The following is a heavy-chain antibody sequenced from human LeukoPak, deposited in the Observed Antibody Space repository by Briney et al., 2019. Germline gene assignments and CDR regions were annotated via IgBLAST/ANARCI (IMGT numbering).Heavy chain of an antibody. D-gene: IGHD3-16*01. CDR1: GFTFDDYA. J-gene: IGHJ4*02. CDR2: ISWNSGSI. CDR3: AQDVPIERVPGFGPGY. Sequence: GRSLRLSCAASGFTFDDYAMHWVRQAPGKGLEWVSGISWNSGSIGYADSVKGRFTISRDNSKNTAYLQMNSLTTEDTAVYFCAQDVPIERVPGFGPGYWGQGTLVTVSS. V-gene: IGHV3-9*01.